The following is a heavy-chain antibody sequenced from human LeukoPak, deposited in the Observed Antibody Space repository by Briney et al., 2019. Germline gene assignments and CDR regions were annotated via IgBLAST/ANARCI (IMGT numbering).Heavy chain of an antibody. Sequence: SETLSLTCAVSGGSVSGHYWDWIRQPPGKGLEWIGYIYASGSANYHPSLKSRVTISLDTSENHVSLRLTSVTADDTAVYYCAREAPGGSGWTYFGYWGQGSLVTVSS. V-gene: IGHV4-59*02. D-gene: IGHD6-19*01. CDR3: AREAPGGSGWTYFGY. CDR1: GGSVSGHY. CDR2: IYASGSA. J-gene: IGHJ4*02.